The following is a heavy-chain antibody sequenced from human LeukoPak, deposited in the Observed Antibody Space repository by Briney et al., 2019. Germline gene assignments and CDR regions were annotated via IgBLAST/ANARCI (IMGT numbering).Heavy chain of an antibody. CDR3: ASYYYDSSGFDAFDI. V-gene: IGHV4-30-2*01. D-gene: IGHD3-22*01. Sequence: PSQTLSLTCTVSGGSISSGGYYWSWIRQPPGKGLEWIGYIYHSGSTYYNPSLKSRVTISVDRSKNQFSLKLSSVTAADTAVYYCASYYYDSSGFDAFDIWGQGTMVTVSS. J-gene: IGHJ3*02. CDR2: IYHSGST. CDR1: GGSISSGGYY.